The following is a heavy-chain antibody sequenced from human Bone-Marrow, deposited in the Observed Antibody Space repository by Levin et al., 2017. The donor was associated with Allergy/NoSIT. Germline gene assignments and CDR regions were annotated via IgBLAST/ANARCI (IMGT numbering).Heavy chain of an antibody. CDR1: GGSINYYY. V-gene: IGHV4-59*01. CDR2: IYYSGGT. J-gene: IGHJ4*02. Sequence: SETLSLTCAVSGGSINYYYWSWIRQSPGKGLEWIGYIYYSGGTHYNPSLKSRLTISLDPSKNHLSLKLTSVTAADTAVYYCARGGSETDISSRYFDSWGQGTLVTVS. D-gene: IGHD3-3*02. CDR3: ARGGSETDISSRYFDS.